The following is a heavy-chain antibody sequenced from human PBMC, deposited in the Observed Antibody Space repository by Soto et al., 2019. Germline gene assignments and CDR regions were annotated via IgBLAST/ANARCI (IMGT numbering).Heavy chain of an antibody. Sequence: SETLSLTCTVSGGSISSYYWSWIRQPPGKGLEWIGYIYYSGSTNYNPSLKSRVTISVDTSKNQFSLKLSSVNAADTAVYYCARGSSSLGWFDPWGQGTLVTVSS. V-gene: IGHV4-59*01. CDR1: GGSISSYY. CDR3: ARGSSSLGWFDP. CDR2: IYYSGST. J-gene: IGHJ5*02. D-gene: IGHD6-6*01.